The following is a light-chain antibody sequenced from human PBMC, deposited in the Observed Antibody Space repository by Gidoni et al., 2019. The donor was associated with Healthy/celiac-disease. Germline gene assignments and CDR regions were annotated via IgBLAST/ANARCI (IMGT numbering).Light chain of an antibody. V-gene: IGKV3-15*01. CDR2: GAS. Sequence: EIVMTQSPATLSVSPGERATLSCRASQSVSSNLAWYQQKPGQAPMLLIYGASTRATGIPAMFSGIVSGTEFTLTISSLQSEDFAVYYCPQYNNWPPATFGQGTKVEIK. CDR3: PQYNNWPPAT. CDR1: QSVSSN. J-gene: IGKJ1*01.